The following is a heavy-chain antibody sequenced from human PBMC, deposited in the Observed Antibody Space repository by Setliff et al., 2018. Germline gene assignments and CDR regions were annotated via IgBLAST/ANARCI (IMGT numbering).Heavy chain of an antibody. D-gene: IGHD2-2*02. Sequence: ASVKVSCKASGYTFTGYYIHWVRQAPGQGLEWMGWINPNSGGTNYTQKFQGWVTMTRDASISTAYMELSRLRSDDTAVYYCARGLYPTYYFDYWGQGTLVTVSS. CDR3: ARGLYPTYYFDY. V-gene: IGHV1-2*04. CDR1: GYTFTGYY. CDR2: INPNSGGT. J-gene: IGHJ4*02.